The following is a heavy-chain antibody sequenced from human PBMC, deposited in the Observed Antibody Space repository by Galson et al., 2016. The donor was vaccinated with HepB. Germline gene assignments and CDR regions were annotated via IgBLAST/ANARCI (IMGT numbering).Heavy chain of an antibody. J-gene: IGHJ4*02. CDR1: GFTFSSYS. V-gene: IGHV3-48*01. Sequence: SLRLSCAASGFTFSSYSMNWVRQAPGKGLEWVSYISTSTNTIYYADSVKGRFTISRDTAKNSLYLQMDSLRAEDTAVYYCARDSRDGYNLDYWGRGTLVTVSS. CDR3: ARDSRDGYNLDY. CDR2: ISTSTNTI. D-gene: IGHD5-24*01.